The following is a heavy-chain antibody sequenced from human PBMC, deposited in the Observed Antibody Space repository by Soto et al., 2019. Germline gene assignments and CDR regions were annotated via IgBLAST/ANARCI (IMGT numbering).Heavy chain of an antibody. Sequence: QVQLVQSGAEVKKPGSSVKVSCKTSGGTFSNDIITWVRQAPGQGLEWMGRIIPLLHTTNYAQKFQGRVTTAAANSPGTAYMELNSLGSEDTAVYYCVGASPIGSTFSGYDGIDYWGQGTLVTVSS. J-gene: IGHJ4*02. V-gene: IGHV1-69*08. CDR1: GGTFSNDI. D-gene: IGHD5-12*01. CDR2: IIPLLHTT. CDR3: VGASPIGSTFSGYDGIDY.